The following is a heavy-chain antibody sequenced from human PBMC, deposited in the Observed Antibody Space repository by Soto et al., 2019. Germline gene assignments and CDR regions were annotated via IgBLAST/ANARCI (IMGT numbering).Heavy chain of an antibody. CDR1: GGSIRGFGCC. D-gene: IGHD2-21*02. CDR2: IYYSGST. V-gene: IGHV4-31*03. J-gene: IGHJ6*02. CDR3: ARDSGHCGGDCYNYYYYGMDV. Sequence: SETLSLTCTVSGGSIRGFGCCWIWNNQHPGQGLKGIGYIYYSGSTYYNPSLKSRVTISVDTSKNQFSLKLSSVTAADTAVYYCARDSGHCGGDCYNYYYYGMDVWGQGTTVTVSS.